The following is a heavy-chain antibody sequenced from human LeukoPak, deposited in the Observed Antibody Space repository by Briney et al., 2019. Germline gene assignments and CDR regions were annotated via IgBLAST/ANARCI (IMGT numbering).Heavy chain of an antibody. V-gene: IGHV1-2*02. D-gene: IGHD2-15*01. CDR3: ATRGGLTPNTLAM. CDR2: MDPNSGDT. Sequence: GASVKVSCKGSGYNFSVYYMHWVRQAPGQGLEWMGWMDPNSGDTIYAPKFQGRVSMTRDTSITAAYMELSSLTFDDSAMYYCATRGGLTPNTLAMWGHGTTVTVSS. J-gene: IGHJ3*01. CDR1: GYNFSVYY.